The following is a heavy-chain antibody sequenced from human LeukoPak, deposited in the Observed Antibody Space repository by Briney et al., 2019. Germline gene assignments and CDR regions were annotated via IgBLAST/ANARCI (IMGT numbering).Heavy chain of an antibody. Sequence: GGSLRLSCAASGFTFSTYSMNWVRQAPGKGLEWVSYINIGSSSTYYADSVKGRFAISRDNAKNSLYLQMNSLRAEDTAVYYCARAREITVSGTDYFDYWGQGALVTVSS. CDR1: GFTFSTYS. CDR3: ARAREITVSGTDYFDY. V-gene: IGHV3-48*01. CDR2: INIGSSST. D-gene: IGHD6-19*01. J-gene: IGHJ4*02.